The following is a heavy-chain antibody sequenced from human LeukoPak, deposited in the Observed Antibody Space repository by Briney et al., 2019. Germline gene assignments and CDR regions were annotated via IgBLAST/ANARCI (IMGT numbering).Heavy chain of an antibody. V-gene: IGHV3-33*03. CDR1: GCTFRNFA. Sequence: GRSLRPSCAASGCTFRNFAMHWVRQAPGKGLEWVSVIWYDGSNKYYADSVKGRFTISRDNSKNTLYLQMNGLRAEDTAVYYCAKGSFALGSGCSEWGQGTLVTVSS. CDR3: AKGSFALGSGCSE. CDR2: IWYDGSNK. J-gene: IGHJ4*02. D-gene: IGHD3-10*01.